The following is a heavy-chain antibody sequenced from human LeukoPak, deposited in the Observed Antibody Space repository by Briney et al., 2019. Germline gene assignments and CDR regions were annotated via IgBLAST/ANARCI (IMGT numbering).Heavy chain of an antibody. Sequence: PGGSLRLSCAASGFTFSSYGMHWVRQAPGKGLEWVSYISSSSSTIYYADSVKGRFTISRDNAKNSLYLQMNSLRDEDTAVYYCARPSAVDRSRAFDIWGQGTMVTVSS. CDR3: ARPSAVDRSRAFDI. D-gene: IGHD6-19*01. CDR2: ISSSSSTI. CDR1: GFTFSSYG. V-gene: IGHV3-48*02. J-gene: IGHJ3*02.